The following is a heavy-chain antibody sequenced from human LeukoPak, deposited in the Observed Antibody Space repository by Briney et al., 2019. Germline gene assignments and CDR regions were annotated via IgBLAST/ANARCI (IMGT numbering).Heavy chain of an antibody. Sequence: GGSLRLSCAASGFTFSSYSMDWVRQAPGKGLEWVSSISRSSSYIFYSDSVKGRFTISRDNAKNSLYLQMNSLRAEDTAVYYCARARWYCSSINCYGEYYFDYWGQGTLVTVSS. CDR3: ARARWYCSSINCYGEYYFDY. J-gene: IGHJ4*02. V-gene: IGHV3-21*01. CDR1: GFTFSSYS. D-gene: IGHD2-2*01. CDR2: ISRSSSYI.